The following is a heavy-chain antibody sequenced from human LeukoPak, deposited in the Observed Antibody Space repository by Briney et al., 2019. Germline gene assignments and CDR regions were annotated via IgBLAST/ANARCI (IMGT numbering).Heavy chain of an antibody. J-gene: IGHJ4*02. CDR1: GGSISSSSYY. D-gene: IGHD3-10*01. CDR3: ARQDPPRLTYYYGSGSV. Sequence: SETLSLTCTVSGGSISSSSYYWGWIRQPPGKGLEWIGSIYYSGSTYYNPSLKSRVTISVDTSKNQFSLKLSSVTAADTAVYYCARQDPPRLTYYYGSGSVWGQGTLVTVSS. V-gene: IGHV4-39*07. CDR2: IYYSGST.